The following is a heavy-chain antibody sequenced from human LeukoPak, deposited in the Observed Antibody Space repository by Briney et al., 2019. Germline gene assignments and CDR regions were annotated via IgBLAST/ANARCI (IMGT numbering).Heavy chain of an antibody. CDR2: ISYDGSNK. CDR3: ARVAGSGSYFETYYFDY. CDR1: GFTFSSYA. Sequence: PGRSLRLSCAASGFTFSSYAMHWVRQAPGKGLEWVAVISYDGSNKYYADSVKGRFTISRDSSKNTLYLQMNSLRAEDTAVYYCARVAGSGSYFETYYFDYWGQGTLVTVSS. D-gene: IGHD1-26*01. V-gene: IGHV3-30-3*01. J-gene: IGHJ4*02.